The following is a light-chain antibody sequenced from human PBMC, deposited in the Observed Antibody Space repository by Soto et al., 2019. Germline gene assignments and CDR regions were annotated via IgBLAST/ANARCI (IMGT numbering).Light chain of an antibody. CDR1: QSVSSSY. J-gene: IGKJ1*01. V-gene: IGKV3-20*01. CDR2: GAS. CDR3: RQYGSSPPWT. Sequence: EVVLTQSPGTLSLSPGERATLSCRASQSVSSSYLAWYQQKPGQAPRLLIYGASSRATGIPDRFGGSGCGTDFALTISRLEPEDFAVYYCRQYGSSPPWTFGHGTKGEIK.